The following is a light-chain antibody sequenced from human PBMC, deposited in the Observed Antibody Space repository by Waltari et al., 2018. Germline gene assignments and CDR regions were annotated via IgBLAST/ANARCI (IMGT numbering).Light chain of an antibody. J-gene: IGKJ4*01. CDR2: DAS. V-gene: IGKV1-33*01. CDR3: QQYHSVPLT. CDR1: QDIKQS. Sequence: IHMPQPPSSLPAPVGDRVTITCQASQDIKQSLNWFHQKPGTAPEVLIFDASNSQTGAPSRFSGSGSGTDFTFTISSLQPEDMGTYYCQQYHSVPLTFGGGTTVEIK.